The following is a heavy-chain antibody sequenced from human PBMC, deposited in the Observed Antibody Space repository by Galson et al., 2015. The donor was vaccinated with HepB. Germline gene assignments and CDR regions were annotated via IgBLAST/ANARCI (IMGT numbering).Heavy chain of an antibody. J-gene: IGHJ6*02. V-gene: IGHV3-33*01. CDR3: AREGRYYYDSSGNLYYYYGMDV. CDR1: GFTFSSYG. D-gene: IGHD3-22*01. Sequence: SLRLSCAASGFTFSSYGMHWVRQAPGKGLEWVAVIWYDGSNKYYADSVKGRFTISRDNSKNTLYLQMNSLRAEDTAVYYCAREGRYYYDSSGNLYYYYGMDVWGQGTTVTVSS. CDR2: IWYDGSNK.